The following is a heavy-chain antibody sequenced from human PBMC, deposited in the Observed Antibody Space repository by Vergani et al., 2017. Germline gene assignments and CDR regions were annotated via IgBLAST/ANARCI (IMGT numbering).Heavy chain of an antibody. Sequence: QVQLVESGGGVVQPGRSLRLSCAASGFTFSSYAMHWVRQAPGKGLEWVAVISYDGSNKYYADSVKGRFTISRDNSKNTLYLQMNSLRAEDTAVYYCARDIGVYDSRGLYDYWGQGTLVTVSS. CDR1: GFTFSSYA. V-gene: IGHV3-30-3*01. CDR2: ISYDGSNK. J-gene: IGHJ4*02. D-gene: IGHD3-22*01. CDR3: ARDIGVYDSRGLYDY.